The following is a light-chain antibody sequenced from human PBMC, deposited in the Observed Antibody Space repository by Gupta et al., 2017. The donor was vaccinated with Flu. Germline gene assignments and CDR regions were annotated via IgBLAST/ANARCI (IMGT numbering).Light chain of an antibody. Sequence: ELTRDPAVSVALGQTVRITCQGDSLRSYSASWYQQKPGQAPVLVIHSKNNRPSGIPDRVSGSSSGNTASLTITGAQAEDEADYYCSSRDSSGNHVIFGGGTKLTVL. CDR1: SLRSYS. CDR2: SKN. V-gene: IGLV3-19*01. CDR3: SSRDSSGNHVI. J-gene: IGLJ2*01.